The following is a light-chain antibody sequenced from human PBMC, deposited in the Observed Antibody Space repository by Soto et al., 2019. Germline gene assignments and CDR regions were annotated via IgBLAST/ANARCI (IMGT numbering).Light chain of an antibody. CDR1: SSDIGGYNY. CDR2: EVT. Sequence: QSALTQPPSASGSPGQSVNISCTGTSSDIGGYNYVSWYQQHPGKAPKLMIYEVTKRPSGVPDRFSGSKSGNTASLTVSGLLAEDEADYYCSSHAGINNVVFGGGTKLTVL. CDR3: SSHAGINNVV. V-gene: IGLV2-8*01. J-gene: IGLJ3*02.